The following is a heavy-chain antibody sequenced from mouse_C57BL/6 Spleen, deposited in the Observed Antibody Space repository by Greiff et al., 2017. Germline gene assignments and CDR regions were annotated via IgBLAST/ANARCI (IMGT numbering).Heavy chain of an antibody. D-gene: IGHD1-1*01. CDR3: ARAVVDYYAMDY. Sequence: QVQLKESGPELVKPGASVKISCKASGYAFSSSWMNWVKQRPGKGLEWIGRIYPGDGDTNYNGKFKGKATLTADKSSSTAYMQLSSLTSEDSAVYFCARAVVDYYAMDYGGQGTSVTVSS. CDR2: IYPGDGDT. J-gene: IGHJ4*01. CDR1: GYAFSSSW. V-gene: IGHV1-82*01.